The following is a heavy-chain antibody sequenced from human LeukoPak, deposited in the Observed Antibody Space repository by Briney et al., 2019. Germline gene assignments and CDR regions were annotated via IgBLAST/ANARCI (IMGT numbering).Heavy chain of an antibody. J-gene: IGHJ4*02. D-gene: IGHD6-13*01. CDR3: AKDDGLAAAGTSFDY. CDR1: GFTFSNYA. Sequence: GGSLRLSCAASGFTFSNYAMSWVRQAPGKGLEWVSAISGSGAYTYYADSVKGRLTISRDNSKNTLYLQMNSLRAEDTAVYYRAKDDGLAAAGTSFDYWGQGTLVTVSS. V-gene: IGHV3-23*01. CDR2: ISGSGAYT.